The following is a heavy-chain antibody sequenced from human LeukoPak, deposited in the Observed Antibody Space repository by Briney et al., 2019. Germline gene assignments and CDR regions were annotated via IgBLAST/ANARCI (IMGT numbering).Heavy chain of an antibody. CDR3: ARDRVPFYSSTFKDYYLQYGLDV. CDR1: GYTFSGRY. V-gene: IGHV1-2*02. CDR2: INPKNGGT. D-gene: IGHD6-13*01. J-gene: IGHJ6*02. Sequence: ASVKVSCKASGYTFSGRYIHWVRQAPGQGLEWMGWINPKNGGTSYAQRFQGRVSLTRDTSISTAYMEVSRLRSDDTALYFCARDRVPFYSSTFKDYYLQYGLDVWGQGTTVAVSS.